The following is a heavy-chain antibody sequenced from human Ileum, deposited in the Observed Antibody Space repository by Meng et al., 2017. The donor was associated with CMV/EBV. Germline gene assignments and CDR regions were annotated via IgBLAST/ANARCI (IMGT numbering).Heavy chain of an antibody. CDR2: ISGSGNTI. CDR1: GFTFSSYA. D-gene: IGHD5-24*01. Sequence: GGSLRLSCAASGFTFSSYAMSWVRQAPGKGLEWVSSISGSGNTIYYADSVKGRFTISRDTSTNTLFLQMDSLRADDTALYYCAKDRDMATRYYFDSWGQGTLVTVSS. J-gene: IGHJ4*02. CDR3: AKDRDMATRYYFDS. V-gene: IGHV3-23*01.